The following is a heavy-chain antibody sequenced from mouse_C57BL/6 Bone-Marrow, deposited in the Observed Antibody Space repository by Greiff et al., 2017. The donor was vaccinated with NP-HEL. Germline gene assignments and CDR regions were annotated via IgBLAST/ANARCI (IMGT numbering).Heavy chain of an antibody. CDR2: IDPENGDT. D-gene: IGHD2-3*01. J-gene: IGHJ3*01. CDR1: GFNIKDDY. V-gene: IGHV14-4*01. CDR3: TTFDGYYAWFAY. Sequence: EVQLQQSGAELVRPGASVKLSCTASGFNIKDDYMHWVKQRPEQGLEWIGWIDPENGDTEYASKFQGKATITADTSSNTAYLQLSSLTSEDTAVYYCTTFDGYYAWFAYWGQGTLVTVSA.